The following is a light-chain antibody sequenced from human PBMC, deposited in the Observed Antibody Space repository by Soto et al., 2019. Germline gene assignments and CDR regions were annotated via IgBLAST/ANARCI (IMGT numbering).Light chain of an antibody. J-gene: IGKJ1*01. CDR1: QDIRNY. Sequence: AIRMTQSPSSLSASTGDRITITCRASQDIRNYLVWYQQIPGKAPKVLIHAASTLQGGVSSRFSGSGSGTDFTLTINGLQSEDFATYYCQHYYRYPWTFGQGTKV. V-gene: IGKV1-8*01. CDR3: QHYYRYPWT. CDR2: AAS.